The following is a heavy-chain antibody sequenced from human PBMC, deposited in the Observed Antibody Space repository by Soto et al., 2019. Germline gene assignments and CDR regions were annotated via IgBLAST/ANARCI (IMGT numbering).Heavy chain of an antibody. J-gene: IGHJ4*02. D-gene: IGHD3-16*01. Sequence: SETLSLTCAVSGGSIDSGAFTFSWIRQPPGKGLECIGYVTLSGTAFSIPSLNGRLTLSVASSLTQFSLKLTSVTPAVLSFYYCARIHWAQRNLDYLGRRILGAV. CDR3: ARIHWAQRNLDY. CDR1: GGSIDSGAFT. CDR2: VTLSGTA. V-gene: IGHV4-30-2*01.